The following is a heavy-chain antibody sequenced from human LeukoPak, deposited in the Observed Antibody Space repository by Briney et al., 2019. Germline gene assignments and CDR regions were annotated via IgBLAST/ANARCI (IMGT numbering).Heavy chain of an antibody. CDR3: ARGPYLYWYFDL. CDR1: GGSISSYY. V-gene: IGHV4-59*12. D-gene: IGHD4-17*01. Sequence: SETLSLTCTVSGGSISSYYWSWIRQPPGKGLEWIGYIYYSGTTNYNPSLKSRVTISVDTSKNQFSLKLSSVTAADTAVYYCARGPYLYWYFDLWGRGTLVTVSS. J-gene: IGHJ2*01. CDR2: IYYSGTT.